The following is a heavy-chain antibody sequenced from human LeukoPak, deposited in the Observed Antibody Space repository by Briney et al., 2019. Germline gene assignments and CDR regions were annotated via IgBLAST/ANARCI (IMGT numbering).Heavy chain of an antibody. CDR2: ISGSGGST. CDR3: AKGVYSTSWWSVDY. J-gene: IGHJ4*02. D-gene: IGHD2-2*01. V-gene: IGHV3-23*01. CDR1: GFTFSHYA. Sequence: GGSLRLSCAASGFTFSHYAMSWVRQAPGKGLEWVSGISGSGGSTYYADSVRGRFTISRDNSKDTLCLQVSSLRAEDTAVYYCAKGVYSTSWWSVDYWGQGTLVTVSS.